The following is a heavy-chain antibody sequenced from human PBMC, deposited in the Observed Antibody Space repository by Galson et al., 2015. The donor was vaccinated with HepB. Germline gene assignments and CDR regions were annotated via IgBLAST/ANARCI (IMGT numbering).Heavy chain of an antibody. Sequence: SLRLSCAASGFTVSSNYMSWVRQVPGKGLEWVSVIYSGGSTYYADSVKGRFTISRDNSKNTLYLQMNSLRAEDTAVYYCARDGYSSSWYVRYFDLWGRGTLVTVSS. CDR2: IYSGGST. V-gene: IGHV3-66*01. CDR1: GFTVSSNY. J-gene: IGHJ2*01. D-gene: IGHD6-13*01. CDR3: ARDGYSSSWYVRYFDL.